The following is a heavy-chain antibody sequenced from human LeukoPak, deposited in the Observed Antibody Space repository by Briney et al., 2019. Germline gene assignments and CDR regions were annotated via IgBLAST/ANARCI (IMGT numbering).Heavy chain of an antibody. D-gene: IGHD4-11*01. V-gene: IGHV3-48*01. CDR2: ISSSSSTI. Sequence: GGSLRLSCAASGLTFSSYSMNWVRQAPGMGLEWVSYISSSSSTIYYADSVKGRFTISRDNAKNSLYLQMNSLRADDTAVYYCATDIMGGVTTGNYMDVWGKGTTVTVSS. CDR1: GLTFSSYS. J-gene: IGHJ6*03. CDR3: ATDIMGGVTTGNYMDV.